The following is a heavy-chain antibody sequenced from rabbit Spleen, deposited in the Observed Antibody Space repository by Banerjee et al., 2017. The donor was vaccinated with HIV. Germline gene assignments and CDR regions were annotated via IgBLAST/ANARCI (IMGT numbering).Heavy chain of an antibody. CDR1: GFSFNNSDY. CDR2: IFSGSSGKT. V-gene: IGHV1S45*01. Sequence: QEQLVESGGGLVQPEGSLTLTCTLSGFSFNNSDYMSWVRQAPGKGLEWIGYIFSGSSGKTIYATWAKGRFTISKTSSTMVTLQMTSLTAADTVTYFCARSTPSSGIMWRLWGPGTLVTVS. D-gene: IGHD1-1*01. CDR3: ARSTPSSGIMWRL. J-gene: IGHJ4*01.